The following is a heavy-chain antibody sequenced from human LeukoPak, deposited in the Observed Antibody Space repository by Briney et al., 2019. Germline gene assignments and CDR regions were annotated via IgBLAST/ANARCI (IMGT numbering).Heavy chain of an antibody. J-gene: IGHJ4*02. CDR1: GFTFGSYA. Sequence: GGSLRLSCAASGFTFGSYAMTWVRQAQGKGLEWVSPISGSGGSTYYADSVKGRFTISRDNSKNTLYLQMNSLRAEDTAVYYCASWLRLGSKSVTADYWGQGTLVTVSS. D-gene: IGHD5-12*01. CDR2: ISGSGGST. CDR3: ASWLRLGSKSVTADY. V-gene: IGHV3-23*01.